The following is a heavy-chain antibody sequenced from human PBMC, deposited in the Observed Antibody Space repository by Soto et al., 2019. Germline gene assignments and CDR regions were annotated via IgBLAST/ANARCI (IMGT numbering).Heavy chain of an antibody. D-gene: IGHD6-13*01. CDR1: GYTFTGYY. J-gene: IGHJ6*02. V-gene: IGHV1-2*02. CDR2: INPNSGGT. Sequence: ASVKVSCKASGYTFTGYYMHWVRQAPGQVLEWMGWINPNSGGTNYAQKFQGRVTMTRDTSISTAYMELSRLRSDDTAVYYCARRPAAAYYYGMDVWGQGTTVTVSS. CDR3: ARRPAAAYYYGMDV.